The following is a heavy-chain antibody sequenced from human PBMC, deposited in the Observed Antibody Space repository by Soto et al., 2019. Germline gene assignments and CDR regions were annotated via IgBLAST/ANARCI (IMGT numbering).Heavy chain of an antibody. CDR3: ARDGGDDYGDYVAFDI. J-gene: IGHJ3*02. CDR2: IKQDGSEK. CDR1: GFTFSSYW. D-gene: IGHD4-17*01. V-gene: IGHV3-7*03. Sequence: GGSLRLSCAASGFTFSSYWMSWVRQAPGKGLEWVANIKQDGSEKYYVDSVKGRFTISRDNAKNSLYLQMNSLRAEDTAVYYCARDGGDDYGDYVAFDIWGQGTMVT.